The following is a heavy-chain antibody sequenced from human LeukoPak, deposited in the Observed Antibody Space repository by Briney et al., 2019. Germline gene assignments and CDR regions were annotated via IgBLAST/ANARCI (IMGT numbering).Heavy chain of an antibody. CDR1: GYTFTGYY. CDR3: ARVSPAGMVYYYYYYMDV. D-gene: IGHD2-2*01. J-gene: IGHJ6*03. V-gene: IGHV1-2*02. CDR2: INPNSGGT. Sequence: GASVKVSCKASGYTFTGYYMHWVRQAPGQGLEWMGWINPNSGGTNYAQKFQGKVTMTRDTSISTAYMELSRLRSDDTAVYYCARVSPAGMVYYYYYYMDVWGKGTTVTVSS.